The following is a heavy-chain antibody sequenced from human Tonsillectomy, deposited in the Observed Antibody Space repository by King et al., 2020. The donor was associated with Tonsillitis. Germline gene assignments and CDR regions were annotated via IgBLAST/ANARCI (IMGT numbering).Heavy chain of an antibody. J-gene: IGHJ3*02. V-gene: IGHV3-74*01. Sequence: VQLVESGGGLVQPGGSLRLSCAASGFTFSSYWMHWVRQAPGKGLVWGSRINSYGSSTSYADSVKGRVTISRDNAKNTLYLQMNSLRAEDTAVYYCARSDYSKAAFDIWGQGTMVTVSS. CDR2: INSYGSST. CDR1: GFTFSSYW. D-gene: IGHD4-11*01. CDR3: ARSDYSKAAFDI.